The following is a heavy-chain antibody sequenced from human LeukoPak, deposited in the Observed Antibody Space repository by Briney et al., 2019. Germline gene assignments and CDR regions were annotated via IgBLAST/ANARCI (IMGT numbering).Heavy chain of an antibody. CDR2: IYYSGST. J-gene: IGHJ4*02. CDR3: ARVVFLEWLFHFDY. D-gene: IGHD3-3*01. Sequence: SETLSLTCTVSGGSISSGDYYWSWIRQPPGKGLEWIGYIYYSGSTYYNPSLKSRVTISVDTSKNQFSLKLSSVTAADTAVYYCARVVFLEWLFHFDYWGQGTLVIVSS. CDR1: GGSISSGDYY. V-gene: IGHV4-30-4*08.